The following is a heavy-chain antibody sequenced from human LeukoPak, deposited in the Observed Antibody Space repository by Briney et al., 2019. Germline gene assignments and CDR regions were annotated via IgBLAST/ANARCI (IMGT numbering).Heavy chain of an antibody. Sequence: SVKVSCKAPGGTFSSYAISWVRQAPGQGLEWMGGIIPIFGTANYAQKFQGRVTITADESTSTAYMELSSLRSEDTAVYYRARVSSNYYYYMDVWGKGTTVTVSS. D-gene: IGHD4-11*01. CDR2: IIPIFGTA. J-gene: IGHJ6*03. V-gene: IGHV1-69*13. CDR3: ARVSSNYYYYMDV. CDR1: GGTFSSYA.